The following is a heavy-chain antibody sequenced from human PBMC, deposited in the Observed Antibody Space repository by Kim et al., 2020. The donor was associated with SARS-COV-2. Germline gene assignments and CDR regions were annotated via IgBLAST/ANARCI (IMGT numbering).Heavy chain of an antibody. CDR3: ARGFGAITIFGVVIIEPAGCDP. CDR1: GGSISSYY. Sequence: SETLSLTCTVSGGSISSYYWSWIRQPPGKGLEWIGYIYYSGSTNYNPSLKSRVTISVDTTMNQFPLTLSSVTAADTAVYYCARGFGAITIFGVVIIEPAGCDPWSQGSLVTVSS. CDR2: IYYSGST. J-gene: IGHJ5*01. V-gene: IGHV4-59*01. D-gene: IGHD3-3*01.